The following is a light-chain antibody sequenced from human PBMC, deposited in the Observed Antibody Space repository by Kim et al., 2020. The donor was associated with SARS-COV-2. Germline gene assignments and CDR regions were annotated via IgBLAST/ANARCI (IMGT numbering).Light chain of an antibody. J-gene: IGLJ3*02. Sequence: NFMLTQPHSVSESPGKTVTISCTRSSGSIASNYVQWYQQRPGSAPTTVIYEDNQRPSGVPDRFSGSIDSSSNSASLTISGLKTEDEADYYSQSYDSSNLVWVFGGGTQLTVL. V-gene: IGLV6-57*04. CDR3: QSYDSSNLVWV. CDR2: EDN. CDR1: SGSIASNY.